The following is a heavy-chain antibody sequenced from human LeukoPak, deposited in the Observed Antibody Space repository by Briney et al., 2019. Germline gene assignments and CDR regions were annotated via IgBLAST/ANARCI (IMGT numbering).Heavy chain of an antibody. CDR1: GFTFSSYA. CDR2: ISGSGGST. V-gene: IGHV3-23*01. Sequence: GGSLRLSCAASGFTFSSYAMSWVRQAPGKGLEWVSAISGSGGSTYYADSVKGRFAISRDNSKNTLYLQMNSLRAEDTAVYYCARDFYYYYGMDVWSQGTTVTVAS. CDR3: ARDFYYYYGMDV. J-gene: IGHJ6*02.